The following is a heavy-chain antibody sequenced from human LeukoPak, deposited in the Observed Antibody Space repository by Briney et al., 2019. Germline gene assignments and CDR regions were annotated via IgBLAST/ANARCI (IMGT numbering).Heavy chain of an antibody. CDR3: AKARCCCCDY. Sequence: SETLSLTCSVSVGSSSSHYWSWIRQPAGKGLEWIGRMYTSGSTNYNPSLRSRVTMSLDTSKDQFSLKLSSVTGADTAWYCCAKARCCCCDYWGRGTLDTLSS. D-gene: IGHD2-15*01. V-gene: IGHV4-4*07. CDR2: MYTSGST. CDR1: VGSSSSHY. J-gene: IGHJ4*02.